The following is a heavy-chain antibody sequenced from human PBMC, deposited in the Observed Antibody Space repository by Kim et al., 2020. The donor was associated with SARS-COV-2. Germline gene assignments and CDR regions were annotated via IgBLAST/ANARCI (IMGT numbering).Heavy chain of an antibody. CDR1: GFTFSSYA. Sequence: GGSLRLSCAASGFTFSSYAMSWIRQAPGKGLEWVSTISGSGGSTYYVDSVKGRFTISRDNSNDTLYLQINSLRAEDTALYYCAKDLGVGPTRRFAYWGQGTLLTASS. CDR2: ISGSGGST. J-gene: IGHJ4*02. D-gene: IGHD1-26*01. CDR3: AKDLGVGPTRRFAY. V-gene: IGHV3-23*01.